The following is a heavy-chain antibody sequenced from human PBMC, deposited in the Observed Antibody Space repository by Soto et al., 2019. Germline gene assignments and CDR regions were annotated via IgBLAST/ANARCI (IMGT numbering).Heavy chain of an antibody. D-gene: IGHD2-15*01. CDR2: IYYSGST. CDR3: AGFSEVAATEINWFDP. Sequence: PSETLSLTXTVSGASINSGDYYWSWIRQPPGKGLEWIGYIYYSGSTYYTPSLKSRVTISVDTSKNQFSLKLSSVTAADTAVYYSAGFSEVAATEINWFDPWGQGTLVTVSS. V-gene: IGHV4-30-4*01. J-gene: IGHJ5*02. CDR1: GASINSGDYY.